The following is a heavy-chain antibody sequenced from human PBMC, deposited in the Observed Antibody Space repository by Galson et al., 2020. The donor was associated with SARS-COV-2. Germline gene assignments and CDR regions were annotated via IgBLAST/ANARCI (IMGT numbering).Heavy chain of an antibody. CDR1: GFTVSSNY. Sequence: GESLKISCAASGFTVSSNYMSWVRQAPGKGLEWVSVIYSGGSTYYADSVKGRFTIFRDNSKNTLYLQMNSLRAEDTAVYYCAREWFDPWGQGTLVTVS. V-gene: IGHV3-66*01. CDR3: AREWFDP. CDR2: IYSGGST. J-gene: IGHJ5*02.